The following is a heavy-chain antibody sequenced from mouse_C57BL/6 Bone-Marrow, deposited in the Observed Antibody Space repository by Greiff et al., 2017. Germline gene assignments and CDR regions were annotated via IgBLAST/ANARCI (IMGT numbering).Heavy chain of an antibody. CDR1: GFTFSDYY. V-gene: IGHV5-12*01. D-gene: IGHD2-4*01. Sequence: EVQLVESGGGLVQPGGSLKLSCAASGFTFSDYYMYWVRQTPEKRLEWVAYISNGGGSTYYPDTVKGRFTISRDNAKNTLYLQMSRLKSEDTAMYYCARPVYYDYDAAYWGQGTLVTVSA. J-gene: IGHJ3*01. CDR3: ARPVYYDYDAAY. CDR2: ISNGGGST.